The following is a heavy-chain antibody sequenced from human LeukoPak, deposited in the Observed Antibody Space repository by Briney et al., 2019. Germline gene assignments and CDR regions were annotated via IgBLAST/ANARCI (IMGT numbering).Heavy chain of an antibody. D-gene: IGHD6-6*01. V-gene: IGHV4-59*08. CDR3: ASLLGSSSTDFDY. Sequence: SETLSLTCTVSGGSISGYYWSWIRQPPGKGLEWIGDVYFSGSTNYNPSLKSRVTISVDTSKSQFSLKLSSVTAADTAVYYCASLLGSSSTDFDYWGQGTLVTVSS. J-gene: IGHJ4*02. CDR2: VYFSGST. CDR1: GGSISGYY.